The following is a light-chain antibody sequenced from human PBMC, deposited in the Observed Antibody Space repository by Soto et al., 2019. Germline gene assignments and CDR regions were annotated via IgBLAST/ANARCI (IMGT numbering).Light chain of an antibody. CDR3: QQYYDTPSPS. V-gene: IGKV4-1*01. CDR1: QSVFYSSNNKNY. Sequence: DIVMTQSPDSLVVSLGERATINCKSSQSVFYSSNNKNYLAWYQQKPGQPPKLLIYWESTRESGVPDRFSSSGSGTDFTLTISSLQDEDVAVYYCQQYYDTPSPSFGPGTKVDIK. CDR2: WES. J-gene: IGKJ3*01.